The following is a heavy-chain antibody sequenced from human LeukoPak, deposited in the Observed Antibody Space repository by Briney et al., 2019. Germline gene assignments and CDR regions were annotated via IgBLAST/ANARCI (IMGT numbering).Heavy chain of an antibody. Sequence: ASVKVSCKASGYTFTGYYMHWVRQAPGQGLEWMGWINPNSGGTNYAQKFQGRVTITRNTSISTAYMELSSLRSEDTAVYYCARVSLWNYPNWFDPWGQGTLVTVSS. CDR3: ARVSLWNYPNWFDP. CDR1: GYTFTGYY. J-gene: IGHJ5*02. D-gene: IGHD1-7*01. V-gene: IGHV1-2*02. CDR2: INPNSGGT.